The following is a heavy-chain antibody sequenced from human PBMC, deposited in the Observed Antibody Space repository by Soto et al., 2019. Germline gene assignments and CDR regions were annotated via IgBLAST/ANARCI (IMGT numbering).Heavy chain of an antibody. D-gene: IGHD3-10*01. CDR3: SRLAGITMGRGDAFDI. CDR2: FNPNSGGT. Sequence: ASVKVSCKASGYTFTGYYMHRVRQAPGQGLEFMGWFNPNSGGTNYAQKFQGRVTMTRDTSISTAYMELSRLRSDDTAVDYCSRLAGITMGRGDAFDIWGQGTMVTVSS. J-gene: IGHJ3*02. CDR1: GYTFTGYY. V-gene: IGHV1-2*02.